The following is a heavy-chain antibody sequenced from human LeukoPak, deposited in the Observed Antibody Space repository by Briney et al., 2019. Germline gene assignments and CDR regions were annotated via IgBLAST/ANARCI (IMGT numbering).Heavy chain of an antibody. CDR1: GGSISRYY. D-gene: IGHD1-1*01. Sequence: SETLSLTCTVSGGSISRYYLNWIRRPPGNGLEWIGYIYFSGSTNYNPSLKRRVTISLYTSKNQFSLKLSSVTAADTAVYYCARSGRYAAAGDYWGQGTLVTVSS. CDR3: ARSGRYAAAGDY. V-gene: IGHV4-59*08. J-gene: IGHJ4*02. CDR2: IYFSGST.